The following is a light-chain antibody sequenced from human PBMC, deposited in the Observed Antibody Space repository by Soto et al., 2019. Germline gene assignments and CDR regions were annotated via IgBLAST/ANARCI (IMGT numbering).Light chain of an antibody. CDR2: DAS. CDR3: QQYNSYPIT. V-gene: IGKV1-5*01. J-gene: IGKJ5*01. CDR1: QSLNSL. Sequence: DIQMTQSPSTLSASVGDRVTITCRASQSLNSLLAWYQQKPGRAPKLLIYDASTLESGVPSRFSGSGSGTEFTLTISSLQTDDFATYYCQQYNSYPITFGPGTRLEIK.